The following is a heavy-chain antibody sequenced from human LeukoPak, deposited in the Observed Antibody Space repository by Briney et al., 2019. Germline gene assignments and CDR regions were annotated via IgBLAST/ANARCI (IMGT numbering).Heavy chain of an antibody. CDR3: AKEDLYDGMDV. J-gene: IGHJ6*04. Sequence: GGSLRLSCAPSGFTFSNYAMSWVRQAPGKGLEWVSAISDSGGFTYYVDSVKGRFTISRDNSKKTLYLQMNGLRAEDTALYYCAKEDLYDGMDVWGKGTTVTVSS. V-gene: IGHV3-23*01. CDR1: GFTFSNYA. CDR2: ISDSGGFT.